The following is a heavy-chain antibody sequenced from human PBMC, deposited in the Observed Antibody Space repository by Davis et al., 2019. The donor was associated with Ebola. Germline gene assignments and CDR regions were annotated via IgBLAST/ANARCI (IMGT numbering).Heavy chain of an antibody. D-gene: IGHD3-10*01. CDR3: TTQDQITMVQEVAYYYDYGMDV. CDR2: IKSKTDGGTT. J-gene: IGHJ6*02. V-gene: IGHV3-15*01. Sequence: GESLKISCAASGFTFSNAWMNWVRQAPGKGLEWVGLIKSKTDGGTTDYATPVKGRFTISRDDSKNTLYLQMNSLKTEDTAVYYCTTQDQITMVQEVAYYYDYGMDVWGQGTTVTVSS. CDR1: GFTFSNAW.